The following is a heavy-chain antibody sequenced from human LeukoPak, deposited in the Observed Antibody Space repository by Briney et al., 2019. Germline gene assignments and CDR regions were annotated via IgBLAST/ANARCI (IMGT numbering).Heavy chain of an antibody. D-gene: IGHD3-9*01. CDR1: GYTFTSYD. Sequence: ASVKVSCKASGYTFTSYDINWVRQATGQGLEWMGWMNPNSGNTGYAQKFQGRVTMTRNTSISTAYMELSSLRSEDTAVYYCARGWRYFDWLLSYYYYYYMDVWGKGTTVTIS. V-gene: IGHV1-8*01. CDR2: MNPNSGNT. J-gene: IGHJ6*03. CDR3: ARGWRYFDWLLSYYYYYYMDV.